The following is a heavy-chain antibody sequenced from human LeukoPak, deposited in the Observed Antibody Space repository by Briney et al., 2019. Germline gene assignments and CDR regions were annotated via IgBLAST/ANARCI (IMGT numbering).Heavy chain of an antibody. V-gene: IGHV4-59*01. CDR1: GGSISSYY. Sequence: PSETLSLTCTVSGGSISSYYWSWIRQPPGKGLEWIGYIYYSGSTNYNPSLKSRVTISVDTSKNQFSLKLSSVTAADTAVYYCARGTPVRSRFDYWGQGTLVTVSS. J-gene: IGHJ4*02. CDR3: ARGTPVRSRFDY. D-gene: IGHD2-2*01. CDR2: IYYSGST.